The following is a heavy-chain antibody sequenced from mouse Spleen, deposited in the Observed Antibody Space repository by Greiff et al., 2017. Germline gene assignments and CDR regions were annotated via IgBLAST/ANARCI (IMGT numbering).Heavy chain of an antibody. Sequence: VQLQQSGPVLVKPGASVKMSCKASGYTFTDYYMNWVKQSHGKSLEWIGVINPYNGGTSYNQKFKGKATLTVDKSSSTAYMELNSLTSEDSAVYYCAREEGGYFDYWGQGTTLTVSS. CDR1: GYTFTDYY. CDR2: INPYNGGT. V-gene: IGHV1-19*01. CDR3: AREEGGYFDY. J-gene: IGHJ2*01.